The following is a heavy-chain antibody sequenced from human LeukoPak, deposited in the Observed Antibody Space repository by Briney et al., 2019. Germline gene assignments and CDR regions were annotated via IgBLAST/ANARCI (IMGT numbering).Heavy chain of an antibody. J-gene: IGHJ4*02. CDR2: ISGSGGTT. CDR3: AKELERTLLEY. Sequence: GGSLRLSCAASGFTFSRYAMTWVRQAPGKGLEWVSVISGSGGTTDYADSMKGRFTISRDSSKNTLYLQMKSLRAEDTAVYYCAKELERTLLEYWGQGTLVTVSS. D-gene: IGHD1-1*01. V-gene: IGHV3-23*01. CDR1: GFTFSRYA.